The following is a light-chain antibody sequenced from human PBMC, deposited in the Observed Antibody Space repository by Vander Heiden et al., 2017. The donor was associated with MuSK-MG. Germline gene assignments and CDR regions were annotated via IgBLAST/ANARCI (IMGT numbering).Light chain of an antibody. Sequence: QSVLTQPPSASGTPGQRVTISCSGSSSNVATNTVNWYQQLPGPAPKLLIYSNNQRPSGVPDRFSGSKSGTSASLAIGGLQSEDEADYFCAAWDDSLNGVVFGGGTKLTVL. CDR3: AAWDDSLNGVV. CDR1: SSNVATNT. J-gene: IGLJ2*01. CDR2: SNN. V-gene: IGLV1-44*01.